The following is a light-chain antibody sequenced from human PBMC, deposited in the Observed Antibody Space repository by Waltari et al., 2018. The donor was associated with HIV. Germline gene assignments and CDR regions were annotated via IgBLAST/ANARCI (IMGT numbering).Light chain of an antibody. V-gene: IGLV2-14*03. Sequence: QSALTQPASVSGSPGQSITISCTGTTSDVGGYRYVSWYQQHPGKATQLMIYDVSNRPAGVSNRLAGSKSGNTASLTISGLEAEDEADCYCSSHTSSSTYVCGTGTKVTVL. J-gene: IGLJ1*01. CDR2: DVS. CDR1: TSDVGGYRY. CDR3: SSHTSSSTYV.